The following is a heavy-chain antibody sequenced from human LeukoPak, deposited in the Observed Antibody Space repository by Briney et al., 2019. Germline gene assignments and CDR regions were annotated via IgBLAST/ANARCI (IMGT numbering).Heavy chain of an antibody. CDR2: IWYDGSNK. Sequence: GGSLRLSCAASGFTFSSYGMHWVRQAPGKGLEWVAAIWYDGSNKYYADSVKGRFTISRDNSKNTLYVQVNSLGTEDTAAYYCAKGSYYDSSGSFYFDYWGQGTLVTVSS. CDR3: AKGSYYDSSGSFYFDY. V-gene: IGHV3-33*06. D-gene: IGHD3-22*01. J-gene: IGHJ4*02. CDR1: GFTFSSYG.